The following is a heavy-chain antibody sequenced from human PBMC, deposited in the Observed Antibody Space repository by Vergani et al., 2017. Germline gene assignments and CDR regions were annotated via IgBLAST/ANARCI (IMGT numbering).Heavy chain of an antibody. J-gene: IGHJ5*02. Sequence: QVRLQESGPGLVKPSETLCLTCSVSGGSMSGYYWSWIRQPPGKELEWIGYMYHSGSTNYNPSLETRVTISGDTSKNQFSLKLNSVTAADTAVYYCGRVGDFYGLGSRLLDLWGQGILVSVSS. D-gene: IGHD3-10*01. CDR3: GRVGDFYGLGSRLLDL. CDR1: GGSMSGYY. V-gene: IGHV4-59*01. CDR2: MYHSGST.